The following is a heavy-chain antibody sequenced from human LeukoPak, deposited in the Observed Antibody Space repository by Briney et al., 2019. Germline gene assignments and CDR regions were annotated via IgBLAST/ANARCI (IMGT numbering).Heavy chain of an antibody. V-gene: IGHV3-15*04. D-gene: IGHD1-7*01. CDR3: TTDEDWNYARKDV. CDR2: TVSEIDGGTT. Sequence: GGSLRLSCAASGFTFNYAWMSWVRQVPGKGLEWVGQTVSEIDGGTTDYAAPVKGRFTISRDDSKSTLYLQMNSLKIEDTAVYYCTTDEDWNYARKDVWGQGTLVTVSS. CDR1: GFTFNYAW. J-gene: IGHJ4*02.